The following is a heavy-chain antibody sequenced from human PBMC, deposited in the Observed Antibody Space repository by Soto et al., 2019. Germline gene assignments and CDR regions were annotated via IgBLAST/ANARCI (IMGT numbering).Heavy chain of an antibody. V-gene: IGHV1-18*01. CDR2: INTYNGNT. CDR3: AMVDVYVTPSPQDV. CDR1: GYTFTRYG. J-gene: IGHJ6*02. D-gene: IGHD3-16*01. Sequence: QVQLVQSGAEVKNPGASVKVSCKAPGYTFTRYGIGWARQAPGQGLEWMGWINTYNGNTNYAQNVQGRVTLTTDTSTSTAYMELRSLRSNDTAIYYCAMVDVYVTPSPQDVWGQGTTVIVSS.